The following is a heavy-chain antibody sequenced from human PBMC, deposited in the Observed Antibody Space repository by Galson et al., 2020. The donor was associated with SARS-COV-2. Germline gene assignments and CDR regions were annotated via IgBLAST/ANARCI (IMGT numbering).Heavy chain of an antibody. V-gene: IGHV3-23*01. J-gene: IGHJ4*02. CDR3: AKGTAGTCDGVRGYDFDY. D-gene: IGHD5-12*01. Sequence: GESLKISCAASGFTFSDYAINWVRQAPGKELEWVSSINSGGGGTYYADSVKGRFTISRDNSKSTLSLQMNSLRAEDTAIYYCAKGTAGTCDGVRGYDFDYGGQGTLVTVSS. CDR2: INSGGGGT. CDR1: GFTFSDYA.